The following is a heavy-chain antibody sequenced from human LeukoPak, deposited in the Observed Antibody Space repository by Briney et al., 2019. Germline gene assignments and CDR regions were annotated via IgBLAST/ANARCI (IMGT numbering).Heavy chain of an antibody. CDR3: ARRGIWDLQIGNWFDP. V-gene: IGHV4-39*01. CDR2: IYSMGNS. CDR1: GDSITTNSYW. J-gene: IGHJ5*02. Sequence: PSETLSLTCSLSGDSITTNSYWWGWIRQSPRKGLEWIGSIYSMGNSYYKPSLKSRASISPDTSKNQYSRRLTSVTAADTAVYYCARRGIWDLQIGNWFDPWGQGILVTVSS. D-gene: IGHD3-16*01.